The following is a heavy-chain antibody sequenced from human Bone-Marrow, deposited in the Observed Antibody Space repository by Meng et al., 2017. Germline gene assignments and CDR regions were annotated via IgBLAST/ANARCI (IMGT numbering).Heavy chain of an antibody. Sequence: LVQHWAGGKRPGAAVKVSCKASGGTFSSYAISWVRQAPGQGLEWMGGIIPIFGTANYAQKFQGRVTITADESTSTAYMELSSLRSEDTAVYYCARGRYSGSYDYWGQGTLVTVSS. CDR3: ARGRYSGSYDY. D-gene: IGHD1-26*01. CDR1: GGTFSSYA. CDR2: IIPIFGTA. J-gene: IGHJ4*02. V-gene: IGHV1-69*13.